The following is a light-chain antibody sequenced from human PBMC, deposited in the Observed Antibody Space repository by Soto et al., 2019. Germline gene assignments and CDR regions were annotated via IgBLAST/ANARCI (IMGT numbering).Light chain of an antibody. J-gene: IGLJ1*01. Sequence: QSVLTQPPSASGSPGQSVTISCTGSGSDIGFYNYVSWYQQHPGKVPRRWIYEVTKRPSGVPDRFSGSKSGNTAPLTVSGLQAEDEADYYCSSNAGTNNHHVFGTGTKVTVL. V-gene: IGLV2-8*01. CDR1: GSDIGFYNY. CDR2: EVT. CDR3: SSNAGTNNHHV.